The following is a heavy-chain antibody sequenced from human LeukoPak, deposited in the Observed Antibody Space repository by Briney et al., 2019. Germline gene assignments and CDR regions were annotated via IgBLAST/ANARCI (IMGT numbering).Heavy chain of an antibody. Sequence: AASVKVSCKASEYTFTAYYLHWVRQAPGQGLEWMGWINPNSGGVNYAQRFQGRDTMTRDTSISTAYMNLSGLTSDDTAVYFCARELRRGWYFDLWGRGTLVTVSS. CDR1: EYTFTAYY. V-gene: IGHV1-2*02. D-gene: IGHD3-10*01. CDR3: ARELRRGWYFDL. J-gene: IGHJ2*01. CDR2: INPNSGGV.